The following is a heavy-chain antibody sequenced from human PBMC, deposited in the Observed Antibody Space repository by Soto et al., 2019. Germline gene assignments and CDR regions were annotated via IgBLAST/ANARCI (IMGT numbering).Heavy chain of an antibody. Sequence: EVQLVESGGGLVEPGGSLRLSCAASGFTFSAFDMHWVRQATGKGLEWVAAIGTLHDAYYPDSVKGRFTISRENAKNSLYLQMNSLGAGDTAVYYCGKRASYWHGGGGWFDPWGQGTLVTVSS. CDR1: GFTFSAFD. J-gene: IGHJ5*02. D-gene: IGHD2-8*02. CDR3: GKRASYWHGGGGWFDP. CDR2: IGTLHDA. V-gene: IGHV3-13*01.